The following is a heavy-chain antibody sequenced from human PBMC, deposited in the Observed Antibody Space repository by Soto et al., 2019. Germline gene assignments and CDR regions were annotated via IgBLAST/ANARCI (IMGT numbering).Heavy chain of an antibody. CDR2: INPNSGGT. V-gene: IGHV1-2*02. CDR3: ASRRYSSSANYYYYGMDV. Sequence: QVQLVQSGAEVKKPGASVKVSCKASGYTFTGYYMHWVRQAPGQGLEWMGWINPNSGGTNYAQKFQGRVTMTRDTSISTAYMELSRRRSDDTAVYYCASRRYSSSANYYYYGMDVWGQGTTVTVSS. J-gene: IGHJ6*02. D-gene: IGHD6-6*01. CDR1: GYTFTGYY.